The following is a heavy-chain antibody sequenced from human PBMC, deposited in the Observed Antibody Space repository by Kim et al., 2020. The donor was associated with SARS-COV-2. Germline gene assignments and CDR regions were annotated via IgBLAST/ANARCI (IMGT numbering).Heavy chain of an antibody. J-gene: IGHJ6*02. Sequence: KFQGRVTMTRNTSISTAYMELSSLRSEDTAVYYCARDRWELLPYYYYGMDVWGQGTTVTVSS. CDR3: ARDRWELLPYYYYGMDV. V-gene: IGHV1-8*01. D-gene: IGHD1-26*01.